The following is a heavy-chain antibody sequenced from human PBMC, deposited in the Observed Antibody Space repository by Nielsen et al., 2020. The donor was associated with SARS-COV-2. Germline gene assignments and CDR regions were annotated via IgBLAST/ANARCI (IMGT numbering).Heavy chain of an antibody. D-gene: IGHD1-26*01. Sequence: SETLSLTCTVSGGSISSSSYYWGWIRQPPGKGLEWIGSIYYSGSTYYNPSLKSRVTISVDTSKNQFSLKLSSVTAADTAVYYCARVIAWELGPAGDYWGQGTLVTVSS. CDR2: IYYSGST. CDR3: ARVIAWELGPAGDY. V-gene: IGHV4-39*01. J-gene: IGHJ4*02. CDR1: GGSISSSSYY.